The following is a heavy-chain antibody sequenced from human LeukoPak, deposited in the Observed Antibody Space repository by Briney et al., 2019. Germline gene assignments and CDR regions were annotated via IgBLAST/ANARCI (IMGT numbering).Heavy chain of an antibody. CDR1: GASISSHY. D-gene: IGHD3-22*01. CDR3: ARARYYYDSSGYYYFDY. Sequence: PSETLSLTCSVSGASISSHYWSWIRQPPGKGLEWIGYIYYSVRTNYNPSLKSRVTMSVDTSKNQFSLKLSSVTAADTAVYYCARARYYYDSSGYYYFDYWGQGTLVTVSS. V-gene: IGHV4-59*11. J-gene: IGHJ4*02. CDR2: IYYSVRT.